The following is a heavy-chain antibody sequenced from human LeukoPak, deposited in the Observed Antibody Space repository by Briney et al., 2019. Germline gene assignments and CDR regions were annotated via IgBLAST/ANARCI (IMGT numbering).Heavy chain of an antibody. CDR1: GGTFSSYA. CDR2: IIPIFGTA. J-gene: IGHJ4*02. CDR3: ARGRSAGGYYDSSGYYYFDY. V-gene: IGHV1-69*13. Sequence: SVKVSCKASGGTFSSYAISWMRQAPGQGLEWMGGIIPIFGTANYAQKFQGRVTITADESTSTAYMELSSLRSEDTAVYYCARGRSAGGYYDSSGYYYFDYWGQGTLVTVSS. D-gene: IGHD3-22*01.